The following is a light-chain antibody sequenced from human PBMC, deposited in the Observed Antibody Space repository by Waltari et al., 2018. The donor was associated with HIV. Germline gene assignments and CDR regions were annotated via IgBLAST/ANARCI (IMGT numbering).Light chain of an antibody. CDR3: SAWDDNVNAL. Sequence: QSVLTPPPSASGTPGQRVTISCSGSRSNIGSNNVNWYQQLPGTAPKLFIYSNNQRPSGVPDRFSGSKSGTSASLAISGLQSEDEADYYCSAWDDNVNALFGGGTRLTVV. CDR2: SNN. J-gene: IGLJ2*01. CDR1: RSNIGSNN. V-gene: IGLV1-44*01.